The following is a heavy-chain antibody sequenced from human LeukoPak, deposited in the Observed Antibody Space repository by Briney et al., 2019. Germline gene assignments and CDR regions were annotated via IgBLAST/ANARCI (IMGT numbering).Heavy chain of an antibody. V-gene: IGHV1-69*04. CDR3: ARGIFSLSLFDY. J-gene: IGHJ4*02. Sequence: ASVKVSCKASGGTFSSYAISWVRQAPGQGLEWMGRIIPILGIANYAQKFQGRVTMTRNTSISTAYMELSSLRSEDTAVYYCARGIFSLSLFDYWGQGTLVTVSS. CDR1: GGTFSSYA. CDR2: IIPILGIA.